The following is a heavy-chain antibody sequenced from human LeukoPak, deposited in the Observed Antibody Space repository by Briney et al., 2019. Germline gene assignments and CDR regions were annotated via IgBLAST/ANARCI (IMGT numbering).Heavy chain of an antibody. D-gene: IGHD1-20*01. CDR3: ARDHLYNWNGYFDC. Sequence: ASAKVSCKTSGYTFTSCGISWVRQAPGQGLEWMGWISAYNGYTSYAQKIQGRVTMTTDTSTSTAYMELRSLRSDDTAVYYCARDHLYNWNGYFDCWGQGTPVTVSS. J-gene: IGHJ4*02. V-gene: IGHV1-18*01. CDR2: ISAYNGYT. CDR1: GYTFTSCG.